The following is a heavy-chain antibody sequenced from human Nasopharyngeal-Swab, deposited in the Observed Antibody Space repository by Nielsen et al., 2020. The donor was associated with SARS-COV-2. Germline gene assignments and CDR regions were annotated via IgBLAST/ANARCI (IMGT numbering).Heavy chain of an antibody. CDR3: ATGPREGYYNTNFDS. CDR2: IYYSGST. CDR1: SDPISSSF. V-gene: IGHV4-59*01. J-gene: IGHJ4*02. Sequence: SETLSLTCRISSDPISSSFLSWLRQAPGRGLEWMGYIYYSGSTNTNPSLRSPLSMSIDTSKKTLSLTLNSVTAADTAVYFCATGPREGYYNTNFDSWGQGTLVTVSS. D-gene: IGHD3-22*01.